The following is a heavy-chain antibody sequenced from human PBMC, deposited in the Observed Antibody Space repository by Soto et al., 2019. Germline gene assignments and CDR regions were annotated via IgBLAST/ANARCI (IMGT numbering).Heavy chain of an antibody. D-gene: IGHD5-18*01. CDR3: ARVRGYSYGYEAYYFYGMDV. CDR2: IIPIFGTA. CDR1: GGTFSSYA. Sequence: SVKVSCKASGGTFSSYAISWVRQAPGQGLEWMGGIIPIFGTANYAQKFQGRVTITADKSTSTAYMELSSLRSEDTAVYYCARVRGYSYGYEAYYFYGMDVWGQGTTVTVSS. J-gene: IGHJ6*02. V-gene: IGHV1-69*06.